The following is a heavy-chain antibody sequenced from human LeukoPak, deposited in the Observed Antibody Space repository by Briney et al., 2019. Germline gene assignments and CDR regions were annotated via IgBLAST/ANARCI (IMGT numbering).Heavy chain of an antibody. CDR2: ISGSGGST. Sequence: GGSLRLSCAASGFTFSSYAMSWVRQAPGKGLEWVSAISGSGGSTYYADSVKGRFTISRDNSKNTLYLQMNSLRAEDTAVYYCAKGRGIRSFANWFDPWGQGTLVTVSS. CDR1: GFTFSSYA. D-gene: IGHD1-14*01. CDR3: AKGRGIRSFANWFDP. V-gene: IGHV3-23*01. J-gene: IGHJ5*02.